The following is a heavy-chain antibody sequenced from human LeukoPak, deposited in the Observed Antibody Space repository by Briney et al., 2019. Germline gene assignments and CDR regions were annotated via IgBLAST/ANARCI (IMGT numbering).Heavy chain of an antibody. CDR1: GFTFSSYA. J-gene: IGHJ4*02. Sequence: PGGSLRLSCAASGFTFSSYAISWVRQAPGKGLEWVSDISGIVGSTYYGDSVKGRFTSSRDNSMKTMYLQMNSLRAKDTAVYYCVRRRTGGSSKFPWDYWGQGTLVTVSS. CDR3: VRRRTGGSSKFPWDY. D-gene: IGHD1-26*01. CDR2: ISGIVGST. V-gene: IGHV3-23*01.